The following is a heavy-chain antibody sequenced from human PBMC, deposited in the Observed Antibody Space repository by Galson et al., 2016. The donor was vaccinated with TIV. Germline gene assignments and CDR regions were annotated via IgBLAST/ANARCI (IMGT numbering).Heavy chain of an antibody. CDR3: ARVATYGSASYQWNFEA. CDR1: GYSISSGYY. J-gene: IGHJ5*02. Sequence: LSLTCAVSGYSISSGYYWGWIRQSPRKGLQWLATISYSGSTYYNPSLESRAILSLDTSNNHFSLRLGSATAADTAVYYCARVATYGSASYQWNFEAWGQGILVTVSS. CDR2: ISYSGST. D-gene: IGHD3-10*01. V-gene: IGHV4-38-2*01.